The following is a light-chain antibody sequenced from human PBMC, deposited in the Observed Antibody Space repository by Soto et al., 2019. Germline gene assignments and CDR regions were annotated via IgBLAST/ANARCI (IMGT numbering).Light chain of an antibody. CDR2: GAS. CDR1: QSVSSN. V-gene: IGKV3-15*01. J-gene: IGKJ3*01. CDR3: QQYVTSPT. Sequence: EIVMTQSPAILSVSPGERATLSCRASQSVSSNLAWYQQTPGQGPRLLIYGASTRATGIPARFSGSGSGTDFTLTITRLEPEDFAVYYCQQYVTSPTFGPGTKVDIK.